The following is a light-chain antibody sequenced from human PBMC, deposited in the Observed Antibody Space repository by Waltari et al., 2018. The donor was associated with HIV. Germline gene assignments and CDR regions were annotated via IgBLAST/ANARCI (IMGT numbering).Light chain of an antibody. CDR2: SNN. J-gene: IGLJ1*01. Sequence: QSVLTQPPSASGTPGQRVTIPCSGSSSNIGRNPIHWYRQLPGTAPKLLIYSNNQWPSGVPDRFSGSKSGTSASLAISGLQSEDEADYYCAAWDDSLHGYVFGTGTKVTVV. CDR3: AAWDDSLHGYV. V-gene: IGLV1-44*01. CDR1: SSNIGRNP.